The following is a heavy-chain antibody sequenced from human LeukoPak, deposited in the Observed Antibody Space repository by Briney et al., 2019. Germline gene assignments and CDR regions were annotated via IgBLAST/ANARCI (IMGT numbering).Heavy chain of an antibody. Sequence: PSQTLSLTCTVSGGSISSGGYYWSWIRQHPGKGLEWIGYIYYSGSTYYNPSLKSRVTISVDTSKNQFSLKLSSVTAADTAVYYCARYLGGYSSSWLTYYYGMDVWGQGTTVTVSS. CDR2: IYYSGST. CDR3: ARYLGGYSSSWLTYYYGMDV. V-gene: IGHV4-31*03. CDR1: GGSISSGGYY. J-gene: IGHJ6*02. D-gene: IGHD6-13*01.